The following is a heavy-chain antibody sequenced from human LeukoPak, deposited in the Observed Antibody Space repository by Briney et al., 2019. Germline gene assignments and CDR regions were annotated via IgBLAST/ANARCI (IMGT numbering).Heavy chain of an antibody. CDR3: AKEGDLGYCSSTSCLSYYFDY. D-gene: IGHD2-2*01. CDR2: ISSSSSTI. V-gene: IGHV3-48*01. J-gene: IGHJ4*02. Sequence: GGSLRLSCAASGFTFSSYSMNWVRQAPGKGLEWVSYISSSSSTIYYADSVKGRFTISRDNSKNTLYLQMNSLRAEDTAVYYCAKEGDLGYCSSTSCLSYYFDYWGQGTLVTVSS. CDR1: GFTFSSYS.